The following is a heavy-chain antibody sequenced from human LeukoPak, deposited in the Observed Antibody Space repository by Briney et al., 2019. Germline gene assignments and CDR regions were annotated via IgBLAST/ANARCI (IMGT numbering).Heavy chain of an antibody. Sequence: ASVKVSCKTSGYTITSYDINWVRQAPGQGLEWMGWISAYHGNTNYAQKFQGRVTMTTGTFTTTAYMELKSLTSDDTAVYFCARGVTGTTFSDYWGQGTLVSVSS. CDR1: GYTITSYD. D-gene: IGHD1-7*01. CDR2: ISAYHGNT. J-gene: IGHJ4*02. V-gene: IGHV1-18*01. CDR3: ARGVTGTTFSDY.